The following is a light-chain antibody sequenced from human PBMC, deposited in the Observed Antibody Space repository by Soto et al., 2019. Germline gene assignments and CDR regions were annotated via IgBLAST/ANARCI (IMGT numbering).Light chain of an antibody. CDR3: QHYNSYSEA. V-gene: IGKV3-15*01. Sequence: EIVMTQSPATLSLSPLDIATLSCRASQSVRNNLAWYQQKPGQAPSLLIYGASTRATGIPARFSGSGSGTEFTLTISSLQPDDFATYYCQHYNSYSEAFGQGTKVDIK. CDR2: GAS. CDR1: QSVRNN. J-gene: IGKJ1*01.